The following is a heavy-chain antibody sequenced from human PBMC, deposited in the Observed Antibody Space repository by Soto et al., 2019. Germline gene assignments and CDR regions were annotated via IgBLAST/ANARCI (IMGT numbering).Heavy chain of an antibody. D-gene: IGHD1-26*01. V-gene: IGHV3-23*01. J-gene: IGHJ2*01. CDR2: ISGSGGST. CDR3: AKVRWELRYYWYFDL. Sequence: GGSLSLSCAASGFTFSSYAMSWVRQAPGKGLEWVSAISGSGGSTYYADSVKGRFTISRDNSKNKLYLQMNSLRAEDTAVYYCAKVRWELRYYWYFDLWGRGTLGTVAS. CDR1: GFTFSSYA.